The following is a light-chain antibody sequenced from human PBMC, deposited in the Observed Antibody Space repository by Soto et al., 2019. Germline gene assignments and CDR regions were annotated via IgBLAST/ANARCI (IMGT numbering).Light chain of an antibody. J-gene: IGLJ1*01. CDR3: SSYTSSSTLTV. Sequence: QSLVTQPPSASGSPGQSFTMACTGTISDVGKYDYVSWFQHHPGKAPKLMIYEVSNRPSGVSNRFSGSKSGNTASLTISGLQAEDEADYYCSSYTSSSTLTVFGTGTKVTVL. V-gene: IGLV2-14*01. CDR1: ISDVGKYDY. CDR2: EVS.